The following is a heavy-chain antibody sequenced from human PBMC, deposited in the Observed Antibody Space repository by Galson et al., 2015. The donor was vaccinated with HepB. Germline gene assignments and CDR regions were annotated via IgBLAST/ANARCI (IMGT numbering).Heavy chain of an antibody. Sequence: QSGAEVKKPGESLKISCKGSGYSFTNYWIGWVRQMPGRGLEWMGIIYPANSDTRYSPSFEGQVTISADKTLSTAYLQWSSLEASDTAMYYCTRLSGYGVMDICGQGTTVTVSS. CDR2: IYPANSDT. V-gene: IGHV5-51*01. CDR1: GYSFTNYW. D-gene: IGHD3-10*01. CDR3: TRLSGYGVMDI. J-gene: IGHJ6*02.